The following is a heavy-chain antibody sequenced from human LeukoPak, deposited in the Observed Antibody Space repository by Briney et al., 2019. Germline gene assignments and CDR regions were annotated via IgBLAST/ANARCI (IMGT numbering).Heavy chain of an antibody. V-gene: IGHV4-4*07. Sequence: PSETLSLTCTVSGGSISSYYWSWIRQPAGKGLEWIGRIYTSGSTNYNPSLKSRVTMSVDTSKNQFSLKLSSVTAADTAVYYCARGGGLAAAGYYFDYWGQGTLVTVSS. CDR3: ARGGGLAAAGYYFDY. D-gene: IGHD6-13*01. CDR2: IYTSGST. J-gene: IGHJ4*02. CDR1: GGSISSYY.